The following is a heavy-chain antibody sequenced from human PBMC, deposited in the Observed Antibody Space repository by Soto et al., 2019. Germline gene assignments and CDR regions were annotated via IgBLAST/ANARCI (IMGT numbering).Heavy chain of an antibody. CDR1: GGSISSSSYY. D-gene: IGHD5-18*01. V-gene: IGHV4-39*01. CDR3: ARGRRGYSYGYAEMDYYYYGMDG. J-gene: IGHJ6*02. CDR2: IYYSGST. Sequence: PSETLSLTCTVSGGSISSSSYYWGWIRQPPGKGLEWIGSIYYSGSTYYNPSLKSRVTISVDTSKNQFSLKLSSVTAADTAVYYCARGRRGYSYGYAEMDYYYYGMDGWAQGTTVTVSS.